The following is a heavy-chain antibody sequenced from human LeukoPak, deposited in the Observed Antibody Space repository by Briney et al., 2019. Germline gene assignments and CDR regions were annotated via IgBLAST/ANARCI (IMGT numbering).Heavy chain of an antibody. CDR3: ARDKDAKSGYSGYELAFDS. CDR2: IYTSGST. V-gene: IGHV4-4*07. Sequence: SETLSLTCTVSGGSISSYYWIWIRQPAGKGLEWIGRIYTSGSTNYNPSLKSRVTMSVDTSKNQFSLKLSSVTAADTAVYYCARDKDAKSGYSGYELAFDSWGQGTMVTVSS. J-gene: IGHJ3*02. D-gene: IGHD5-12*01. CDR1: GGSISSYY.